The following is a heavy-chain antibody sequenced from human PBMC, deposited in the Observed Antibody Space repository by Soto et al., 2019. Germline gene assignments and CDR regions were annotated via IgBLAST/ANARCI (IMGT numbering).Heavy chain of an antibody. Sequence: QVQLVQSGAEVKKPGASVKVSCKASGYTFTSYDINWVRQATGQGLEWMGWMNPNSGNTGYAQKFQGRVAMTRKPSRSTAYRELSRLRSEDTAVYYCAGGMDYYGSGGGLDYWGQGTLVTVSS. CDR2: MNPNSGNT. D-gene: IGHD3-10*01. CDR1: GYTFTSYD. J-gene: IGHJ4*02. V-gene: IGHV1-8*01. CDR3: AGGMDYYGSGGGLDY.